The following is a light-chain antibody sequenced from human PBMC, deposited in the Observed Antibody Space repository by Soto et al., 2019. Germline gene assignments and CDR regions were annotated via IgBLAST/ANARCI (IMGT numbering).Light chain of an antibody. CDR3: QQYNNWPYT. Sequence: EILMTQSPATLAVSPGERVALPCRASQSVSRNFAWYQQKSGQAPRILIYGVSSRATDTPARFSGSGSGTEFTLTISSLQSEDFAVYYCQQYNNWPYTFGLGTKLDMK. CDR2: GVS. CDR1: QSVSRN. J-gene: IGKJ2*01. V-gene: IGKV3-15*01.